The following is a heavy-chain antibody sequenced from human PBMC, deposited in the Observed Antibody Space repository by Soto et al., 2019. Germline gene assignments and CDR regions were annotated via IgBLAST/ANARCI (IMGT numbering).Heavy chain of an antibody. CDR1: GYSFTSYS. D-gene: IGHD3-16*02. J-gene: IGHJ6*02. CDR3: ARLSIGSGMDV. CDR2: IYPGDSDT. V-gene: IGHV5-51*01. Sequence: PGESLKISSKVSGYSFTSYSIGWVSQMPEKGLEWVGIIYPGDSDTRYSPSFQGQLTISADKSISTAYLPWSSLKASDTARSYRARLSIGSGMDVWGQGTTVTV.